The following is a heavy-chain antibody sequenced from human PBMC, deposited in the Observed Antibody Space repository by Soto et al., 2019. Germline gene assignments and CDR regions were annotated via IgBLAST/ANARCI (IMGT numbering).Heavy chain of an antibody. CDR3: ARAPMVLSRAYFDY. V-gene: IGHV4-59*01. Sequence: SESLSLSSTLSGASITTTYRCWIRPSPGKGLEWIGYISYSVNTNYNPSLKSRVSTSVDTSKNQLSLNLTSVTAADTAVYYCARAPMVLSRAYFDYWGQGTPVTVSS. CDR2: ISYSVNT. D-gene: IGHD2-8*01. J-gene: IGHJ4*02. CDR1: GASITTTY.